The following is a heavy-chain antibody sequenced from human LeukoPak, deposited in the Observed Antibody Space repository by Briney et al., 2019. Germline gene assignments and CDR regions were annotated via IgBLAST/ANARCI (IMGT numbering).Heavy chain of an antibody. V-gene: IGHV3-23*01. J-gene: IGHJ4*02. CDR1: GFTFSTYA. CDR2: ISGSGGST. CDR3: AKDRGFGEYFPFFY. Sequence: GGSLRLSCAASGFTFSTYAMSWARQTPEKGLEWASAISGSGGSTYYADSVKGRFTISRDNSKNTLYLQMNSLRAEDTAVYYCAKDRGFGEYFPFFYWGQGTLVTVSS. D-gene: IGHD3-10*01.